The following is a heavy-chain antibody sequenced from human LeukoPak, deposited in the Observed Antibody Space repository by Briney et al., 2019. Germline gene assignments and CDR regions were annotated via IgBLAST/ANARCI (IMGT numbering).Heavy chain of an antibody. CDR1: GFTVSRNH. J-gene: IGHJ4*02. Sequence: GGSLRLSRAAAGFTVSRNHMSWVRQAPGKGLEWVSVLDSGSKTYYAESVKGRFTISRDKSKNTLYLQMNSLRSDDTAVYYCARDEMDYYGSGSYYYDYWGQGTLVTVSS. D-gene: IGHD3-10*01. CDR2: LDSGSKT. V-gene: IGHV3-66*01. CDR3: ARDEMDYYGSGSYYYDY.